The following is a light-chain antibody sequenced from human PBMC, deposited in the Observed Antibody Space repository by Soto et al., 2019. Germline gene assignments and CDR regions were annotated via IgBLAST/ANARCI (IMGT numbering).Light chain of an antibody. CDR2: DVS. V-gene: IGLV2-14*01. CDR1: SSDVGGYNY. Sequence: QSALTLPASVSGSPGQSITISCTGTSSDVGGYNYVSWYQQHPGKAPKLMIYDVSNRPSGVSNRFSGSKSGNTASLTISGLQAEDEADYYCSSYTSSSTLLYVFGTGTKVTVL. CDR3: SSYTSSSTLLYV. J-gene: IGLJ1*01.